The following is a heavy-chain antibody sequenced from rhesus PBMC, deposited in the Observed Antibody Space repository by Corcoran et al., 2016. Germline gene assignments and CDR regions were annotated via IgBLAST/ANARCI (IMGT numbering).Heavy chain of an antibody. V-gene: IGHV4-147*01. CDR3: ARYRGVLGYFDY. J-gene: IGHJ4*01. D-gene: IGHD3-22*01. Sequence: QVQLQESGHGLVKSSETVPLTCAGSGGSISSNYWNWILPPLGKGLEWIGYIYGGSWNTSYNPSLKSRVTISTDTSKNQFSLKLSSVTAADTAVYYCARYRGVLGYFDYWGQGVLVTVSS. CDR1: GGSISSNY. CDR2: IYGGSWNT.